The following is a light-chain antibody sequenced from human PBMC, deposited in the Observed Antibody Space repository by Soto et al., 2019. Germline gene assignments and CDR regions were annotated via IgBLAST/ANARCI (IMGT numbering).Light chain of an antibody. CDR2: WAS. V-gene: IGKV4-1*01. Sequence: DIVMTQSPDSLAVSLGERATINCKSSQSVLYSSNNKNYLAWYQQKPGQPPKLLIYWASTRESGVPDRFSGSGSGTDFTLTISSLQAEDVAAYYCQQYYSTPQNTFGQGTKLEIK. CDR3: QQYYSTPQNT. CDR1: QSVLYSSNNKNY. J-gene: IGKJ2*01.